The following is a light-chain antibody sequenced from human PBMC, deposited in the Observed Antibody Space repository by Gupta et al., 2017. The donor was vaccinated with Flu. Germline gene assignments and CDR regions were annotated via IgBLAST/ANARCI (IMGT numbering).Light chain of an antibody. CDR3: CSYTGRDTSPYV. V-gene: IGLV2-23*02. CDR1: SGDVGSYNL. Sequence: TISCTGTSGDVGSYNLVSWYRQHPGEAPKLMIFEVTKLPSGVSDRFSCSKSCNTASLTVSGLQAEDEADYYCCSYTGRDTSPYVFGSGTKVTVL. CDR2: EVT. J-gene: IGLJ1*01.